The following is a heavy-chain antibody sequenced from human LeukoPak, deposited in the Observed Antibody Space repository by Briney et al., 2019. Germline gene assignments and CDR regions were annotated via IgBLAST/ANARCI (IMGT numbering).Heavy chain of an antibody. V-gene: IGHV1-46*01. CDR3: ARDPRPTVREEDAFDI. Sequence: ASVKVSCKASGYTFTSYYMHWVRQAPGQGLEWMGIINPSGGSTSYAQKFQGRVTMTRDTSTSTVYMELSSLRSEDTAVYYCARDPRPTVREEDAFDIWGQGTMVTVSS. CDR1: GYTFTSYY. J-gene: IGHJ3*02. CDR2: INPSGGST. D-gene: IGHD4-17*01.